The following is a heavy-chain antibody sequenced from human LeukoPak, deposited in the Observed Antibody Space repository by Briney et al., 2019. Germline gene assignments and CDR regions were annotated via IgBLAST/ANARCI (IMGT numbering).Heavy chain of an antibody. V-gene: IGHV4-34*01. D-gene: IGHD3-22*01. CDR2: INHSGST. CDR1: GGSFSGYY. J-gene: IGHJ4*02. CDR3: ARGPSTYYYDSSGYYDY. Sequence: SETLSLTCAVYGGSFSGYYWSWIRQPPGKGLEGIGEINHSGSTNYNPSLKSRVTISVDTSKNPFSLKLSSVTAADTAVYYCARGPSTYYYDSSGYYDYWGQGTLVTVSS.